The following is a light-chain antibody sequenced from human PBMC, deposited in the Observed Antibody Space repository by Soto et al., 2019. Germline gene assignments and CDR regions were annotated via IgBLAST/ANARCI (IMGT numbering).Light chain of an antibody. CDR2: DAS. J-gene: IGKJ5*01. Sequence: DIQMSQSPSSLSPSVGDRVTITCQASQDIRNYLNWYQQKPGNARNLLIYDASNLETGVPSWFSGSGSGTDFTFTISSLQPEDIATYYCQQYDDRVTFGQGTRLEIK. CDR3: QQYDDRVT. CDR1: QDIRNY. V-gene: IGKV1-33*01.